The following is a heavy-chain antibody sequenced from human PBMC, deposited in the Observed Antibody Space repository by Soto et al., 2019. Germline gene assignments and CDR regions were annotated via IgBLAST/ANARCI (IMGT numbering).Heavy chain of an antibody. Sequence: SGTLALTCTVSGDSINNKYWSWIRQPPGQGLEWIGYFDYRGSTNYNPSLKSRVTISADTSKNQVSLKMTSVTTADTAVYHCARGRSSYYGMDVWGQGTTVTVSS. CDR2: FDYRGST. CDR1: GDSINNKY. V-gene: IGHV4-59*01. J-gene: IGHJ6*02. D-gene: IGHD6-19*01. CDR3: ARGRSSYYGMDV.